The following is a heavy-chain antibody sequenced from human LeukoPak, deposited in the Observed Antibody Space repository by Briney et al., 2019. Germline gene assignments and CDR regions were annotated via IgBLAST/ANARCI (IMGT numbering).Heavy chain of an antibody. Sequence: GGCLRRLCRASGFIYNIYSMRWVRQAPGKGLEWVLSITSSSGSIYYADALKGRFTISRDNPKNSLYRQMNNQRGEDTAVYFCGRGPSCSSVSCYSTVLLEYWGRGTLVTVSS. J-gene: IGHJ4*02. CDR3: GRGPSCSSVSCYSTVLLEY. CDR1: GFIYNIYS. CDR2: ITSSSGSI. V-gene: IGHV3-21*01. D-gene: IGHD2-15*01.